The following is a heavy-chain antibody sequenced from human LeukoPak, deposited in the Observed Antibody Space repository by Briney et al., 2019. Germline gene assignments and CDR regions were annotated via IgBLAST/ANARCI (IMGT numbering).Heavy chain of an antibody. CDR3: ARRDSYDYDTSRGYYFDY. Sequence: PGGSLRLSCAASGFNFSSYGMSWVRQAPGKGLEWVSSIGESGGTTNYADSVKGLFTISRDNSKSTLYLQMNSLRAEDTAVYYCARRDSYDYDTSRGYYFDYWGQGTLVTVSS. CDR1: GFNFSSYG. J-gene: IGHJ4*02. CDR2: IGESGGTT. V-gene: IGHV3-23*01. D-gene: IGHD3-22*01.